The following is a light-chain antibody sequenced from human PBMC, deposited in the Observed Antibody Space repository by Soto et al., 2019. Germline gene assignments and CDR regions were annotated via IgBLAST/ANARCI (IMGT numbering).Light chain of an antibody. J-gene: IGKJ5*01. V-gene: IGKV3D-15*01. CDR1: QSVSGN. CDR3: QQYNNWPLA. Sequence: IVLTQSPATLSVSPGERATLSCRASQSVSGNLARYQQKPGQAPRLLISGASTRAAGVPARFSGSGSGTEFTLTITSLQSEDFAVYFCQQYNNWPLAFGPGTRLEIK. CDR2: GAS.